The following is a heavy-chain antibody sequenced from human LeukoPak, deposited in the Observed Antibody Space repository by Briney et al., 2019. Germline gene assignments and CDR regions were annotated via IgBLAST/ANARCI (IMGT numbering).Heavy chain of an antibody. Sequence: PGGSLRLSCAASGFTFSRYWVTWVRQAPGRGLEWVATIKQDGGLQYYVDSVEGRFTISRDNAKNSLSLQMSSLRAEDTAVYYCGRVSSDFWTGYSFDYWGQGTLVTVSS. D-gene: IGHD3/OR15-3a*01. J-gene: IGHJ4*02. CDR3: GRVSSDFWTGYSFDY. CDR2: IKQDGGLQ. V-gene: IGHV3-7*01. CDR1: GFTFSRYW.